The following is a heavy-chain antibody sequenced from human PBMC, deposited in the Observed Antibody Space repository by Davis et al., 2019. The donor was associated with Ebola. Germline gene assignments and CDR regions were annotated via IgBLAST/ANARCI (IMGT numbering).Heavy chain of an antibody. V-gene: IGHV3-30*04. J-gene: IGHJ6*02. Sequence: GESLKISCAASGFTFSSYAMHWVRQAPGKGLEWVAVISYDGSNKYYADSVKGRFTISRDNSKNTLYLQMNSPRAEDTAVYYCAKDIGDTIFGVVIPNGHYYGMDVWGQGTTVTVSS. CDR2: ISYDGSNK. D-gene: IGHD3-3*01. CDR3: AKDIGDTIFGVVIPNGHYYGMDV. CDR1: GFTFSSYA.